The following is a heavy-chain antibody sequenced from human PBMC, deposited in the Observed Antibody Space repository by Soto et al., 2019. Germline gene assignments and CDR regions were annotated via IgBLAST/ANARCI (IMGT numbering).Heavy chain of an antibody. CDR3: ARQPHQRCSYGETWSDYYYYGMDV. V-gene: IGHV3-33*01. J-gene: IGHJ6*02. CDR2: IWYDGSNK. CDR1: GFTFSSYG. D-gene: IGHD5-18*01. Sequence: QVQLVESGGGVVQPGRSLRLSCAASGFTFSSYGMHWVRQAPGKGLEWVAVIWYDGSNKYYADSVKGRFTISRDNSKNTLXXQXNXXRAEDTAVYYCARQPHQRCSYGETWSDYYYYGMDVWGQGTTVTVSS.